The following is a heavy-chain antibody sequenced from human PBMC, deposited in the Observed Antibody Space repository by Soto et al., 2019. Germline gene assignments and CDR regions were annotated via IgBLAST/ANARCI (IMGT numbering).Heavy chain of an antibody. D-gene: IGHD3-10*01. CDR1: GFTFSSYG. Sequence: QVQLVESGGGVVQPGRSLRLSCAASGFTFSSYGMHWVRQAPGKGLEWVAVISYDGSNKYYADSVKGRFTISRNNSKNTLYLQMNSLRAEDTAEYFCAKGGPMVRGPRGYFDYWGQGTLVTVSS. CDR3: AKGGPMVRGPRGYFDY. J-gene: IGHJ4*02. V-gene: IGHV3-30*18. CDR2: ISYDGSNK.